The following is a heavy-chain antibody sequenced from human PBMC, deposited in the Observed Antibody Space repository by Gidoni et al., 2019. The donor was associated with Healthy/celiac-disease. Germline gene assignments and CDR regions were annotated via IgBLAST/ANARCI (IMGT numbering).Heavy chain of an antibody. CDR2: IYPGDSDT. D-gene: IGHD5-18*01. Sequence: EVQLVQSGAEVKKPGESLKISCKGSGYSFTSYWIGYVRQMPGKGLEWMGIIYPGDSDTRYSPSFQGQVTISADKSISTAYLQWSSLKASDTAMYYCARQGTDLVDTAMDEEFPFDYWGQGTLVTVSS. CDR3: ARQGTDLVDTAMDEEFPFDY. J-gene: IGHJ4*02. V-gene: IGHV5-51*01. CDR1: GYSFTSYW.